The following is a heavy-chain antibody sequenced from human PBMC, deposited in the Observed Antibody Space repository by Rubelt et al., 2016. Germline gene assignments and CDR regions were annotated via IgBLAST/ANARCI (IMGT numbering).Heavy chain of an antibody. V-gene: IGHV3-7*01. CDR3: ARDGV. J-gene: IGHJ4*02. Sequence: QVVENGGGLVQPGGSLRLSCAASGFTFSDHYMGWVRQAPGKGLEWLASMKEDGSGENYVDSVKGRFTMSRDNAKNSLFLQMDRLRVEDTAVYYCARDGVWGQGTLVTVSA. CDR2: MKEDGSGE. CDR1: GFTFSDHY. D-gene: IGHD3-3*01.